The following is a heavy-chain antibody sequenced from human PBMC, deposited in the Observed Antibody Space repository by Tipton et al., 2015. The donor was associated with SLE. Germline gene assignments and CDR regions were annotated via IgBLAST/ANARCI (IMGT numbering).Heavy chain of an antibody. CDR3: ARGSPFMEWERNWFDP. V-gene: IGHV4-59*01. CDR1: GGSIGTDY. Sequence: PGLVKPSQTLSLTCTVSGGSIGTDYWSWIRQPPGKGLEWIGYIYYSGTTNYNPSLKSRVTISVDTSKNQFSLKVNSVTAADTAVYYCARGSPFMEWERNWFDPWGQGTLVTVSS. CDR2: IYYSGTT. J-gene: IGHJ5*02. D-gene: IGHD3-3*01.